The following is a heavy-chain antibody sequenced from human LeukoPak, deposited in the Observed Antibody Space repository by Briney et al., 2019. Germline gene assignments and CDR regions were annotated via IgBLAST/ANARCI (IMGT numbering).Heavy chain of an antibody. CDR2: IYYSGST. Sequence: PSETLSLTCTVSGGSISSSSYYWGWIRQPPGKGLEWIGSIYYSGSTYYNPSLKSRVTISVDTSNNQFSLKLSSVTAADTAVYYCARFHPSFSGSYNGYLDYWGQGTLVTVSS. D-gene: IGHD1-26*01. CDR1: GGSISSSSYY. CDR3: ARFHPSFSGSYNGYLDY. V-gene: IGHV4-39*01. J-gene: IGHJ4*02.